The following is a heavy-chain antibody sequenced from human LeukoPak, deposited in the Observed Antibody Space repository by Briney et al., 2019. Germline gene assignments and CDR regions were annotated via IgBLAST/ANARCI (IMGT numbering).Heavy chain of an antibody. D-gene: IGHD2/OR15-2a*01. V-gene: IGHV4-39*07. CDR1: GGSISSSSYY. Sequence: SETLSLTCTVSGGSISSSSYYWGWIRQPPGKGLEWIGSIYHSGSTYYNPSLKSRVTISVDTSKNQFSLKLSSVTAADTAVYYCARVFQSSYFDYWGQGTLVTVSS. CDR3: ARVFQSSYFDY. CDR2: IYHSGST. J-gene: IGHJ4*02.